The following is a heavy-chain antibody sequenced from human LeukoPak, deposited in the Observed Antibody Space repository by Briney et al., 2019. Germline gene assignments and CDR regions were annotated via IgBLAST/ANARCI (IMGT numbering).Heavy chain of an antibody. CDR1: GGTFSSYA. Sequence: ASVKVSCKASGGTFSSYAISWVRQAPGQGLEWMGTINPSGGGTRYAQKFQGKVTMTRDTSTSTVYMELSSLRSEDTAVYYCARDPSSGYEPSKWYFDLWGRGTLVTVSS. D-gene: IGHD5-12*01. J-gene: IGHJ2*01. CDR3: ARDPSSGYEPSKWYFDL. V-gene: IGHV1-46*01. CDR2: INPSGGGT.